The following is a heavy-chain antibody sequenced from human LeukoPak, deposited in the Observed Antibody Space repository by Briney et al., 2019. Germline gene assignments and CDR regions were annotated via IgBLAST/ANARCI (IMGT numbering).Heavy chain of an antibody. CDR2: ISSSSSYI. Sequence: PGGSLRLSCAASGFTFSGYSMNWVRQAPGKGLEWVSSISSSSSYIYYADSVKGRFTISRDNAKNSLYLQMNSLRAEDTAVYYCARGSDSSGSKDYWGQGTLVTVSS. D-gene: IGHD3-22*01. CDR3: ARGSDSSGSKDY. CDR1: GFTFSGYS. J-gene: IGHJ4*02. V-gene: IGHV3-21*01.